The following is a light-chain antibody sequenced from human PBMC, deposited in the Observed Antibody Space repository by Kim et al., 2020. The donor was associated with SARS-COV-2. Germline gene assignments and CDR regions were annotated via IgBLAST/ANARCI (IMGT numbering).Light chain of an antibody. Sequence: SYELTQPPSVSVSPGQTASITCSGDKLGDKYACWYQQKPGQSPVLVIYQDSKRPSGIPERFSGSNSGNTATLTISGTQAMDEADYYCQAWDRSTAVVFG. CDR3: QAWDRSTAVV. CDR2: QDS. J-gene: IGLJ2*01. V-gene: IGLV3-1*01. CDR1: KLGDKY.